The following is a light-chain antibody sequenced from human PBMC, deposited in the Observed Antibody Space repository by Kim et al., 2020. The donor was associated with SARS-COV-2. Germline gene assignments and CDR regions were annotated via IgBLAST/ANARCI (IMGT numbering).Light chain of an antibody. CDR2: SNG. V-gene: IGLV1-36*01. CDR1: TSNIGKNA. Sequence: QSVLTQPPSVSETPRQRVTISCSGTTSNIGKNAVNWYQQLPGKAPKLLIYSNGLLPSGVADRFSGSKSGTSASLAISELQSEDEADYYCAVWDDSLNAWVFGGGTPLTVL. CDR3: AVWDDSLNAWV. J-gene: IGLJ3*02.